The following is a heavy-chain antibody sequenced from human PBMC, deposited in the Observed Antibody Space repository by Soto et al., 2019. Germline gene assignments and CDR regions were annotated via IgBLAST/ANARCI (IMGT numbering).Heavy chain of an antibody. CDR1: GFTFSSYA. V-gene: IGHV3-23*01. CDR3: AKDGPSNDFWSGYYGEGY. Sequence: GGSLRLSCAASGFTFSSYAMSWVRQAPGKGLEWVSAISGSGGSTYYADSVKGRFTISRDNSKNTLYLQMNSLRAEDTAVYYCAKDGPSNDFWSGYYGEGYWGQGTLVTVSS. J-gene: IGHJ4*02. CDR2: ISGSGGST. D-gene: IGHD3-3*01.